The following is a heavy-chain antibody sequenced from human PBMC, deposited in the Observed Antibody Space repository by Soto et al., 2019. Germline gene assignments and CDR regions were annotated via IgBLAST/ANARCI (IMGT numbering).Heavy chain of an antibody. J-gene: IGHJ4*02. D-gene: IGHD1-1*01. CDR2: IYYSGST. CDR1: GGSISSYY. CDR3: ARMEAEDYFDY. V-gene: IGHV4-59*01. Sequence: SETLSLICTVSGGSISSYYWSWIRQPPGKGLEWIGYIYYSGSTNYNPSLKSRVTTSVDTSKNQFSLKLSSVTAADTAVYYCARMEAEDYFDYWGQGTLVTVSS.